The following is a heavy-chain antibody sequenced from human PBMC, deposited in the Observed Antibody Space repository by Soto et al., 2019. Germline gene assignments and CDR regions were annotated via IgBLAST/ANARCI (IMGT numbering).Heavy chain of an antibody. CDR1: GGSISSGDYY. V-gene: IGHV4-30-4*01. D-gene: IGHD6-13*01. J-gene: IGHJ5*02. CDR2: IYYSGST. Sequence: NPSETLSLTCTVSGGSISSGDYYWSWIRQPPGKGLEWIGYIYYSGSTYYNPSLKSRVTISVDTSRNQFSLKLSSVTAADTAVYYCARDEAAAGWFDPWGQGTLVTVSS. CDR3: ARDEAAAGWFDP.